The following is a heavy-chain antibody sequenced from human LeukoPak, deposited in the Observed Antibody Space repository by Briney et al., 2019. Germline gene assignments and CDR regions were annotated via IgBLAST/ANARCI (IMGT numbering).Heavy chain of an antibody. V-gene: IGHV5-51*01. CDR3: ARQQYYGTGSPDDY. CDR1: GYSFTSYW. Sequence: GESLKISCKGSGYSFTSYWIAWVRQMPGKGLEWMGIIYPGDSDTKYSPSFEGQVTISADKSISTVYLQWSSLKASDTAMYYYARQQYYGTGSPDDYWGQGTLVTVSS. J-gene: IGHJ4*02. CDR2: IYPGDSDT. D-gene: IGHD3-10*01.